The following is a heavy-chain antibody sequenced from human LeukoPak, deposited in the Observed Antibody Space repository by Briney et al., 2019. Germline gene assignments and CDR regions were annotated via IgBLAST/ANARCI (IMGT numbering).Heavy chain of an antibody. CDR2: IHTKTANP. J-gene: IGHJ4*02. CDR1: GYYFTDYA. V-gene: IGHV7-4-1*01. CDR3: ARPDYDSLSY. Sequence: ASVKASCKASGYYFTDYAIHWVRQAPGQGLEWMGWIHTKTANPTYAQDFTGRVVFSLDTSVHTAFLQIDTLETGDTAFYYCARPDYDSLSYWGQGSLVTVSP. D-gene: IGHD3-22*01.